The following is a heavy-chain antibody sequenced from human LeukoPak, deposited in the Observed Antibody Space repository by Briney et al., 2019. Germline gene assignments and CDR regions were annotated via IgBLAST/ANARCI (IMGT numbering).Heavy chain of an antibody. CDR1: GYTFTDHY. CDR3: ARRGGTYRNSWYSFDI. D-gene: IGHD6-13*01. V-gene: IGHV1-2*02. J-gene: IGHJ3*02. Sequence: ASVKGSCKASGYTFTDHYMHSVRQAPGQGLEWMGWGKPDSGGTNYAQKFQGRVTMSRDTSISTAYMELSGLRSDDTAVYYCARRGGTYRNSWYSFDIWGQGTMVTVSS. CDR2: GKPDSGGT.